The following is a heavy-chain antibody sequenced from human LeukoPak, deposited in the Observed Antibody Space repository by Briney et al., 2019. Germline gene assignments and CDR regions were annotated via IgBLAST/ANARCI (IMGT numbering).Heavy chain of an antibody. Sequence: SETLSLTCAVYGGSFSGYYWSWIRQPPGKGLEWIGKINHSGSTNYNPSLKSRVTISVDTSKNQFSLKLSSVTAADTAVYYCARLGLDDYVWGSYRYLYYFDYWGQGTLVTVSS. CDR1: GGSFSGYY. J-gene: IGHJ4*02. CDR3: ARLGLDDYVWGSYRYLYYFDY. D-gene: IGHD3-16*02. V-gene: IGHV4-34*01. CDR2: INHSGST.